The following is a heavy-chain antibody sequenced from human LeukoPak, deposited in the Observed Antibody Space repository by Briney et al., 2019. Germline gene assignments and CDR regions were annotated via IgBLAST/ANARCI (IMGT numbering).Heavy chain of an antibody. CDR1: GGSISSYY. J-gene: IGHJ4*02. V-gene: IGHV4-59*01. D-gene: IGHD3-22*01. Sequence: SKTLSLTCTVSGGSISSYYWSWIRQPPGKGLEWIGYIYYSGSTNYNPSLKSRVTISVDTSKNQFSLKLSSVTAADTAVYSCARGGSWSYYYDSSGWYFDYWGQGTLVTVSS. CDR2: IYYSGST. CDR3: ARGGSWSYYYDSSGWYFDY.